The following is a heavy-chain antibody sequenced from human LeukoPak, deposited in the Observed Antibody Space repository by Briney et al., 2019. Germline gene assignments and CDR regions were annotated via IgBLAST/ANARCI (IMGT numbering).Heavy chain of an antibody. Sequence: GGSLRLSCAASGFTFSSYGMHWVRQAPGKGLEWVAVIWYDGSNKYYADSVKGRFTISRDNSKNTLYLQMNSLRAEDTAVYYCARRRYNWNAIDYWGQGTLVTVSS. CDR3: ARRRYNWNAIDY. CDR2: IWYDGSNK. D-gene: IGHD1-20*01. V-gene: IGHV3-33*08. J-gene: IGHJ4*02. CDR1: GFTFSSYG.